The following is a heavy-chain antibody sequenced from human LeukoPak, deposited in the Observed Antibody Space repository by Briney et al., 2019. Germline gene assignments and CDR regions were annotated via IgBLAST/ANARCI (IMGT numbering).Heavy chain of an antibody. V-gene: IGHV1-18*01. CDR3: ARVEEAARFVPTTYYYYYMDV. CDR1: GYTFTSYG. Sequence: ASVKVSCKASGYTFTSYGISWVRQAPGQGLEWMGWISAYNGNTNYAQKLQGRVTMTTDTSTSTAYMELRSLRSDDTAVYYCARVEEAARFVPTTYYYYYMDVWGKGTTVTVSS. D-gene: IGHD6-6*01. CDR2: ISAYNGNT. J-gene: IGHJ6*03.